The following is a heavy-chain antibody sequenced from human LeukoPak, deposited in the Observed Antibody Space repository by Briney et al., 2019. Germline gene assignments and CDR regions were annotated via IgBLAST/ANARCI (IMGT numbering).Heavy chain of an antibody. V-gene: IGHV1-69*05. CDR3: ARGSSGYYPHNWFGP. CDR2: IIPIFGTA. CDR1: GGTFSSYA. J-gene: IGHJ5*02. Sequence: SVKVSCKASGGTFSSYAISWVRQAPGQRLEWMGGIIPIFGTANYAQKFQGRVTITTDESTSTAYMELSSLRSEDTAVYYCARGSSGYYPHNWFGPWGQGTLVTVSS. D-gene: IGHD3-22*01.